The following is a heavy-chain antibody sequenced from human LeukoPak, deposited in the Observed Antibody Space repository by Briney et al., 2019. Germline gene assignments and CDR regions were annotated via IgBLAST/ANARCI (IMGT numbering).Heavy chain of an antibody. CDR2: IYHSGST. Sequence: SETLSLICAVSGYSISSGYYWGWIRQPPGKGLEWIGSIYHSGSTYYNPSLKSRVTISVDTSKNQFSLKLSSVTAADTAVYYCARHRRGVHTYYDILTGYSTHDYWGQGTLVTVSS. V-gene: IGHV4-38-2*01. D-gene: IGHD3-9*01. CDR3: ARHRRGVHTYYDILTGYSTHDY. CDR1: GYSISSGYY. J-gene: IGHJ4*02.